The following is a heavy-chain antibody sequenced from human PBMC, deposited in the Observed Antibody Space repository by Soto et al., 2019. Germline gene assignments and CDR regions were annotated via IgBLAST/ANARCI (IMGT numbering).Heavy chain of an antibody. Sequence: QVQLVQSGAEVKKPGASVKVSCEASGYPFTAFDINWVRQAAGQGLEWMGWMNPSSGDSAFAQRFQDRITMTRTTSISTAYMGLSTLTSADTAVYYCVRQPGGIATPGADYWGQGPLVTVSS. V-gene: IGHV1-8*01. CDR3: VRQPGGIATPGADY. D-gene: IGHD2-21*01. J-gene: IGHJ4*02. CDR2: MNPSSGDS. CDR1: GYPFTAFD.